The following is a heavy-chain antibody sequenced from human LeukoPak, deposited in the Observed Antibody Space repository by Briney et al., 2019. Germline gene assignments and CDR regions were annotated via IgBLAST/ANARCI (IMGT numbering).Heavy chain of an antibody. Sequence: GGSLRLSCAASGFTFSNYGLHWVRQAPGKGLEWVAVIWYDGGNKYYADSVKGRFTISRDNSKDTLYLQMNSLSAEDTAVYYCEKDQSKTVTPRHCFDSWGHGTLVTVSS. CDR3: EKDQSKTVTPRHCFDS. CDR2: IWYDGGNK. J-gene: IGHJ4*01. V-gene: IGHV3-33*06. D-gene: IGHD4-17*01. CDR1: GFTFSNYG.